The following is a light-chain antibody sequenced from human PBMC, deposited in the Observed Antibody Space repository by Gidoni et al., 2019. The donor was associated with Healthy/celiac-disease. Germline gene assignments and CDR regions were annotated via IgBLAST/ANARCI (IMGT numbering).Light chain of an antibody. CDR1: QSVSSSY. CDR2: GAS. V-gene: IGKV3-20*01. Sequence: EIELTQSPGTLSLSTGERATLSCRASQSVSSSYLAWYQQTPGQAPRLLISGASSMATGIPYRFSGSGSGTDFTLTISRLEPEDFAVYYCQQYGRSLFTFGPGTKVDIK. J-gene: IGKJ3*01. CDR3: QQYGRSLFT.